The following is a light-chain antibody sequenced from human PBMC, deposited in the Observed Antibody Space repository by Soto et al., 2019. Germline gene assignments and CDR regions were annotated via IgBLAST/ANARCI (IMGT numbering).Light chain of an antibody. CDR3: SSYTNTAALAV. CDR2: EVT. J-gene: IGLJ3*02. CDR1: RSDIGLYNY. V-gene: IGLV2-14*01. Sequence: QSVLTQPASVSGSPGQSITISCAVTRSDIGLYNYVSWYHQPPGEAPKLLIYEVTNRPSGISHRFSGFKAGNTASLTISRLQGEDEGDYYCSSYTNTAALAVFGGGTQLTVL.